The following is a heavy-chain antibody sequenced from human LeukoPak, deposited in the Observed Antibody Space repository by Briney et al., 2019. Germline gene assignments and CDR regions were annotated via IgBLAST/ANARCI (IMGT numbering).Heavy chain of an antibody. CDR2: IKQDGSEK. D-gene: IGHD1-14*01. J-gene: IGHJ3*02. Sequence: GRSLRLSCTASGCTFGDYAMSWVRKAPGKGLEWVANIKQDGSEKYYVDSVKGRFTISRDNAKNSLYLQMNSLRAEDTAVYYCARRPGAFDIWGQGTMVTVSS. V-gene: IGHV3-7*01. CDR1: GCTFGDYA. CDR3: ARRPGAFDI.